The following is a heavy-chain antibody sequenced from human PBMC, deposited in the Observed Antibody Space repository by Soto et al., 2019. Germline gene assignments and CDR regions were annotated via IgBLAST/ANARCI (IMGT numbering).Heavy chain of an antibody. Sequence: GGSLRLSCAASGFTFSSYGMHWVRQAPGKGLVWVSRINSDGSSTSYPDSVKGRFTISRDNAKNTLYLQMNSLRAEDTAVYYCARDRTPPLARGMDVWGQGTTVTVSS. CDR3: ARDRTPPLARGMDV. V-gene: IGHV3-74*01. CDR2: INSDGSST. CDR1: GFTFSSYG. J-gene: IGHJ6*02.